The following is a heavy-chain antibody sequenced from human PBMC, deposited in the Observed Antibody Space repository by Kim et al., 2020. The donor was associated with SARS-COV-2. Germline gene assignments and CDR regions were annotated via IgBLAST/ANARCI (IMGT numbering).Heavy chain of an antibody. Sequence: ASVKVSCKTSGYIFSIYGFSWVRQAPGQGLEWMGWINTKDGDTKYVQKLQDRDTMTTDSSTSTAYMELRSLKFDDTAEYYCVRGTWGGVNDYWGQGTLVT. CDR2: INTKDGDT. CDR3: VRGTWGGVNDY. J-gene: IGHJ4*02. V-gene: IGHV1-18*01. D-gene: IGHD3-16*01. CDR1: GYIFSIYG.